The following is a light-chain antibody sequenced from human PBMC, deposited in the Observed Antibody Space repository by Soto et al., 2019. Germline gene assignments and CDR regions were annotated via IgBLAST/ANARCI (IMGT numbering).Light chain of an antibody. CDR1: QSISTW. J-gene: IGKJ4*01. V-gene: IGKV1-5*03. Sequence: DIPMTQSPSTLSASVGDRVTIACRASQSISTWLAWYQQKPGKAPKLLIYQASNLEGGVPSRFSGSGSGTEFTITISSLQADDVATYYCQQYNTYPLTFGGGTTVEIK. CDR2: QAS. CDR3: QQYNTYPLT.